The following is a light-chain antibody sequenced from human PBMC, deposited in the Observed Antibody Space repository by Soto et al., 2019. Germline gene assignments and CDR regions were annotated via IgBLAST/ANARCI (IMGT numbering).Light chain of an antibody. Sequence: EIVMTQSPATLSVSPGERATLSCRASQSVNSNLAWYQQKPGQAPRLLLYGASTRATGIPARFSGSGSGTEFTLTINSLQSEDFEVYYCQQYNNWPPLTFGGGTKVEIK. V-gene: IGKV3-15*01. J-gene: IGKJ4*01. CDR2: GAS. CDR1: QSVNSN. CDR3: QQYNNWPPLT.